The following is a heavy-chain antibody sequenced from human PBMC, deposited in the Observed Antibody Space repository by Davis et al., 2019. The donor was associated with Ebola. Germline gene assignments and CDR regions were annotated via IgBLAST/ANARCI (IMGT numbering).Heavy chain of an antibody. V-gene: IGHV3-30*18. CDR1: GFTFSSYG. CDR3: AKEMGMMYFDY. CDR2: ISYDGRNK. Sequence: GESLKISCAASGFTFSSYGMHWVRQAPGKGLEWVAVISYDGRNKYYADSVKGRFTISRDNSKNTLYLQMNSLRAEDTAVYYCAKEMGMMYFDYWGQGTLVTVSS. J-gene: IGHJ4*02. D-gene: IGHD3-16*01.